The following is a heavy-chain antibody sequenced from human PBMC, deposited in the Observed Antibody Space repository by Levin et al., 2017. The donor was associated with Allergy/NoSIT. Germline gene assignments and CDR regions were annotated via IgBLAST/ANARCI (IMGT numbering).Heavy chain of an antibody. CDR3: ARLQKQYSSGWPLFDY. V-gene: IGHV4-59*08. CDR2: IYYSGST. D-gene: IGHD6-19*01. Sequence: SETLSLTCTVSGGSISSYYWSWIRQPPGKGLEWIGYIYYSGSTNYNPSLKSRVTISVDTSKNQFSLKLSSVTAADTAVYYCARLQKQYSSGWPLFDYWGQGTLVTVSS. CDR1: GGSISSYY. J-gene: IGHJ4*02.